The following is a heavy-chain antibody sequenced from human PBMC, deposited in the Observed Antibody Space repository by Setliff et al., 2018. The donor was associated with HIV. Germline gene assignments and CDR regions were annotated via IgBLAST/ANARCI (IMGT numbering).Heavy chain of an antibody. J-gene: IGHJ4*02. CDR1: GGTFSSYA. CDR2: INPNSGGT. V-gene: IGHV1-2*02. Sequence: ASVKVSCKASGGTFSSYAINWVRQAPGQGLEWMGWINPNSGGTKYAQKFQGRVTMTRDTSISTASMELSRLISDDTAMYYCARVPGRNYFDYWGQGTLVTVSS. CDR3: ARVPGRNYFDY.